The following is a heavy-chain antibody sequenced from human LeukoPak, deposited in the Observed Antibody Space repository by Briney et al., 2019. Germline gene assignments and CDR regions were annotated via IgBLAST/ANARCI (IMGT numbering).Heavy chain of an antibody. D-gene: IGHD2-15*01. CDR2: IKHDGSVQ. J-gene: IGHJ4*02. CDR1: GFTFSSYW. V-gene: IGHV3-7*01. CDR3: ARELLRGFDY. Sequence: GGSLRLSCAASGFTFSSYWMSWVRQAPGKGLEWVANIKHDGSVQYCVDSVKGRFTISRDNAKNSLYLQMNSLRAEDTAVYYCARELLRGFDYWGQGTLVTVSS.